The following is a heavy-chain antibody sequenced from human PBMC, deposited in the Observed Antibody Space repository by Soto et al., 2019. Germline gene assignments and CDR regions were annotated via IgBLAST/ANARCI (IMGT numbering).Heavy chain of an antibody. CDR1: GGSISSYY. CDR3: ARGPNYDFWSEYFRG. Sequence: QVQLQESGPGLVKPSETLSLTCSVSGGSISSYYWSWIRQPPGKGLEWVGYVYYTGSSNYNPSLKSRVTMSVDLSRSQFSLRLTSVTTADTAIYYCARGPNYDFWSEYFRGWGQGILVTVSS. D-gene: IGHD3-3*01. J-gene: IGHJ4*02. V-gene: IGHV4-59*01. CDR2: VYYTGSS.